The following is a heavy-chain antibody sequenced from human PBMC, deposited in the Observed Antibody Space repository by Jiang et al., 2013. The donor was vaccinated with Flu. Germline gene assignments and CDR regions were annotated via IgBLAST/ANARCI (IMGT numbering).Heavy chain of an antibody. CDR1: GGSISSYY. D-gene: IGHD5-18*01. CDR3: AALYSYGSDY. CDR2: IYYSGST. V-gene: IGHV4-59*01. Sequence: LLKPSETLSLTCTVSGGSISSYYWSWIRQPPGKGLEWIGYIYYSGSTNYNPSLKSRVTISVDTSKNQFSLKLSSVTAADTAVYYCAALYSYGSDYWGQGNPGHRLL. J-gene: IGHJ4*02.